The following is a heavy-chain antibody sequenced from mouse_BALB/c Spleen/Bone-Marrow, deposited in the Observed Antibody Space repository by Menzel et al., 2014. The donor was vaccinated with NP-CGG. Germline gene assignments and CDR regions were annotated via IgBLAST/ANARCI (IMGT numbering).Heavy chain of an antibody. CDR2: INPGSGGT. Sequence: LVESGAELVRPGTSVKVSCKASGYAFTNYLIEWVKQRPGQGLEWIGVINPGSGGTNYNEKFKGKATLTADKSSSTAYMQLSSLTSDDSEVYFCARDGDYDEGYAMDYWGQGTSVTVSS. D-gene: IGHD2-4*01. CDR1: GYAFTNYL. CDR3: ARDGDYDEGYAMDY. J-gene: IGHJ4*01. V-gene: IGHV1-54*01.